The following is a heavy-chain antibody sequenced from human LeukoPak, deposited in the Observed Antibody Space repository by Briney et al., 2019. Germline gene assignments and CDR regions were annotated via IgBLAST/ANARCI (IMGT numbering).Heavy chain of an antibody. J-gene: IGHJ3*02. CDR2: IIPIFGTA. Sequence: SVKVSCKASGGTFSSYAISWVRQAPGQGLEWMGRIIPIFGTANYAQKFQGRVTITTDESTSTAYMELSSLRSEDTAVYYCARGVDSPGRDGYNYGFWAFDIWGQGTMVTVPS. CDR1: GGTFSSYA. V-gene: IGHV1-69*05. CDR3: ARGVDSPGRDGYNYGFWAFDI. D-gene: IGHD5-24*01.